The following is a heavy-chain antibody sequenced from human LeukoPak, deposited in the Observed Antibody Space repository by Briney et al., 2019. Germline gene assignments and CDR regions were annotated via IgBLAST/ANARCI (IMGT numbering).Heavy chain of an antibody. J-gene: IGHJ4*02. V-gene: IGHV3-23*01. CDR3: AKGYGSGSYYFDY. CDR1: GFTFSSSA. D-gene: IGHD3-10*01. Sequence: PGGSLRLSCAASGFTFSSSAMSWVRQAPGKGLEWVSGIRGNGDGPYYADSVKGRFTIPGDNSKNTMYLQMNSLRAEDTAVYYCAKGYGSGSYYFDYWGQGTLVTVSS. CDR2: IRGNGDGP.